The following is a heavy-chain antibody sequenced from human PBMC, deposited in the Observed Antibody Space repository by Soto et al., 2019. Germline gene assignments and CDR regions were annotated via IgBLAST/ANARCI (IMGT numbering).Heavy chain of an antibody. CDR2: VLPFLGTT. CDR1: GGTLNTYT. V-gene: IGHV1-69*08. D-gene: IGHD5-18*01. J-gene: IGHJ4*02. Sequence: SVKVSCKASGGTLNTYTISCVRQAPGQGLEWMGSVLPFLGTTNYAKKFQGRVTITADQSTSTMELSSLRSADTAMYFCARDVTAMEALHYYDTWGQGTPVTVSS. CDR3: ARDVTAMEALHYYDT.